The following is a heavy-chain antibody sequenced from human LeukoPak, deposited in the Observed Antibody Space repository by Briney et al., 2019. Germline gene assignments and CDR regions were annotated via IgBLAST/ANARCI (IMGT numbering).Heavy chain of an antibody. CDR2: INVDGSEQ. CDR1: GFNLETYW. V-gene: IGHV3-7*01. Sequence: PGGSLRLSCEVSGFNLETYWMSWVRQAPGKGDEWVSNINVDGSEQNSAHPVKGRFTISRDNSKNSFSLRLNNGRAEDTAVNSFGRGQPKVIRGTGTTVSVFS. D-gene: IGHD5-18*01. CDR3: GRGQPKVI. J-gene: IGHJ6*04.